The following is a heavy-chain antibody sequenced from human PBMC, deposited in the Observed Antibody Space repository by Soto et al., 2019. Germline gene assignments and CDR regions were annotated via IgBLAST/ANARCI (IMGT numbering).Heavy chain of an antibody. V-gene: IGHV1-2*02. D-gene: IGHD1-20*01. CDR2: VNPNSGGT. J-gene: IGHJ4*02. CDR1: GYTFTGYY. Sequence: ASVKVSCKXSGYTFTGYYMHWVRQAPGQGLEWMGWVNPNSGGTNYAQKFQGRVTMTRDTSISTAYMELSRLRSDDTAVYYCARDNRNDVSVGVSWGQGTLVTVSS. CDR3: ARDNRNDVSVGVS.